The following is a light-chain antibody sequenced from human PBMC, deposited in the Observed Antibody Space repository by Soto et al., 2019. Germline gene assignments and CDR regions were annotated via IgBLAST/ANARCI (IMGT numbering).Light chain of an antibody. CDR2: DAS. Sequence: EIVLTQSPATLSLSPGERATLSCRASQSVSSYLAWYQQKPGQAPRLLIYDASNRATGIPARFSGSGSGTDFTRTIRSLGPEDFAVYYCQPRSNWPWTFGQGTKVEIK. CDR1: QSVSSY. V-gene: IGKV3-11*01. J-gene: IGKJ1*01. CDR3: QPRSNWPWT.